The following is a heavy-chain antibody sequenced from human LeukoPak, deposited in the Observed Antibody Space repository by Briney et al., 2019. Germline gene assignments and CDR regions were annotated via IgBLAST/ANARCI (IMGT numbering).Heavy chain of an antibody. CDR3: ARRASSGWYYYYGMDV. CDR2: MNPNSGNT. J-gene: IGHJ6*02. D-gene: IGHD6-19*01. V-gene: IGHV1-8*01. Sequence: ASVKVSCKASGYTFTSYDINWVRQATGQGLEWMGWMNPNSGNTGYAQKFQGRVTMTRNTSISTAYMELSSLGSEDTAVYYCARRASSGWYYYYGMDVWGQGTTVTVSS. CDR1: GYTFTSYD.